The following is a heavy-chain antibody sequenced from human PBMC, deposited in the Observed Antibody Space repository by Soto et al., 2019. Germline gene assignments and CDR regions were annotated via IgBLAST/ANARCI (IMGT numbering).Heavy chain of an antibody. D-gene: IGHD4-17*01. CDR1: GFTFRDYF. CDR2: ISSSGATI. V-gene: IGHV3-11*01. J-gene: IGHJ4*02. Sequence: GGSLRLSCAASGFTFRDYFMSWIRQAPGKGLEWISYISSSGATIYYADSVKGRFTISRDNSKNTLYLQMNSLRAEDTAVYYCAKDLRTTLYYFDYWGQGTLVTVSS. CDR3: AKDLRTTLYYFDY.